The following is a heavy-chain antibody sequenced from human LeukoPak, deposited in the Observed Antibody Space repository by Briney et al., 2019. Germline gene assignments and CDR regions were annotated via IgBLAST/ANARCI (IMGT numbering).Heavy chain of an antibody. D-gene: IGHD6-19*01. CDR2: ISGNGGST. CDR1: GFTFGNNA. CDR3: VKHGYSSGWPQVPSQH. V-gene: IGHV3-23*01. Sequence: PGGSLRLSCAASGFTFGNNAMSWVRQAPGKGLEWVSVISGNGGSTSYADSVKGRFTISRDDSKDTLYLQMNGLRAGDTATYYCVKHGYSSGWPQVPSQHWGQGTLVTVSS. J-gene: IGHJ1*01.